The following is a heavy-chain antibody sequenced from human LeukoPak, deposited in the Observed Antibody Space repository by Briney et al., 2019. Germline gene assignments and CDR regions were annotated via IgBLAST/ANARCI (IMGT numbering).Heavy chain of an antibody. Sequence: SQTLSLTCAISGDSVSSNSAAWNWIRQSPSRGLEWLGRTYYRSKWYNDYAVSVKSRITINPDTSKNQFSLQLNSVTPEDTAVYYCAREGSSGWPRPYYFDYWGQGTLVTVSS. CDR2: TYYRSKWYN. J-gene: IGHJ4*02. D-gene: IGHD6-19*01. CDR1: GDSVSSNSAA. V-gene: IGHV6-1*01. CDR3: AREGSSGWPRPYYFDY.